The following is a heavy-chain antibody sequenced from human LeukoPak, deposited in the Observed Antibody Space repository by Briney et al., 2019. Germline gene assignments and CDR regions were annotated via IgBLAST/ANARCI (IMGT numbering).Heavy chain of an antibody. Sequence: ASVKVSYKASGYTFTGYYIHWVRQAPGQGLEWMGRVNANNGDTKYAQKFQGRVTMTRDTSISTAYMELASLRSDDTAVFYCAREVGYSSSYYGRFDPWGQGTLVIVSS. J-gene: IGHJ5*02. D-gene: IGHD1-26*01. CDR1: GYTFTGYY. CDR3: AREVGYSSSYYGRFDP. V-gene: IGHV1-2*06. CDR2: VNANNGDT.